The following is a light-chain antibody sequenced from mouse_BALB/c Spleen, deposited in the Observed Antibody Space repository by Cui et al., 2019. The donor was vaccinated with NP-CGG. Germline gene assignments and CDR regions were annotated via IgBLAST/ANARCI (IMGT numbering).Light chain of an antibody. J-gene: IGLJ1*01. CDR2: GTK. CDR3: ALWYSNHWV. CDR1: TGAVTTSNY. Sequence: APVSQQSALTTSPGETVTLTCRSSTGAVTTSNYANWVQEKPDHLFTGLIGGTKNRAPGVPARFSGSLIGDKAALTITGAQTEDEAIYFCALWYSNHWVFGGGTKLTVL. V-gene: IGLV1*01.